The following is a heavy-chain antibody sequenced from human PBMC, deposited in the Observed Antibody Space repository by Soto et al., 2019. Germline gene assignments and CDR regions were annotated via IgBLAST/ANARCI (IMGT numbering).Heavy chain of an antibody. Sequence: ASVKVSCKASGYTFTGYYMHWVRQAPGQGLEWMGGFDPEDGETIYAQKFQGRVTMTEDTSTDTAYMELSSLRSEDTAVYYCATDPVYNWNYVYWGQGTLVTVSS. V-gene: IGHV1-24*01. CDR2: FDPEDGET. CDR1: GYTFTGYY. J-gene: IGHJ4*02. CDR3: ATDPVYNWNYVY. D-gene: IGHD1-7*01.